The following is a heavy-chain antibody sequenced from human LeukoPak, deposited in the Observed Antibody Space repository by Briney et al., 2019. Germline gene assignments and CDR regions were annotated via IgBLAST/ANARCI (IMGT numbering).Heavy chain of an antibody. V-gene: IGHV3-9*03. Sequence: PGRSLRLSCAASGFTFDDYAVHWVRQAPGKGLEWVSGISWNSGSIGYADSVKGRFTISRDNAKNSLYLQMNSLKGEDMALYYCAKGLVGSSIADFFDYWGQGILVTVSS. CDR2: ISWNSGSI. CDR1: GFTFDDYA. CDR3: AKGLVGSSIADFFDY. D-gene: IGHD6-6*01. J-gene: IGHJ4*02.